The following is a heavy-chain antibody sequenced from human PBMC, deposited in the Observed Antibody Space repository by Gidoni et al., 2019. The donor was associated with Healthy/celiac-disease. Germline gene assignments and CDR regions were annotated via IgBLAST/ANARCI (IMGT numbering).Heavy chain of an antibody. J-gene: IGHJ6*02. V-gene: IGHV1-2*02. CDR2: INPNSGGT. CDR1: GYTFTGSY. D-gene: IGHD2-15*01. Sequence: QVQLVQSGAEVKKPGASVKVSCKASGYTFTGSYMPCVRQAPGQGLEWMGWINPNSGGTNYAQKFQGRVTMTRDTSISTAYMELSRLRSDDTAVYYCARWTLGYCSGGSCYDYYYGMDVWGQGTTVTVSS. CDR3: ARWTLGYCSGGSCYDYYYGMDV.